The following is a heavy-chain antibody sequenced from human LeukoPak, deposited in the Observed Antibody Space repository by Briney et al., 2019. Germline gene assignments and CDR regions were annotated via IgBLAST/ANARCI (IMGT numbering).Heavy chain of an antibody. J-gene: IGHJ4*02. D-gene: IGHD6-19*01. CDR3: AKGIAVAGTPSDY. Sequence: PGGSLRLSCAASRFTFSSYAMSWVRQAPGKGLEWVSAISGSGGSTYYADSVKGRFTISRDNSKNTLYLQMNSLRAEDTAVYYCAKGIAVAGTPSDYWGQGTLVTVSS. V-gene: IGHV3-23*01. CDR2: ISGSGGST. CDR1: RFTFSSYA.